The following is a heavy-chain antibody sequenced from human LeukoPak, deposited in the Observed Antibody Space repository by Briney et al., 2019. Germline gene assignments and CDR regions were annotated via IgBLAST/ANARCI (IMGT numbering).Heavy chain of an antibody. CDR3: ARDAAYDFRNPYRYFQH. Sequence: GGSLRLSCAVSGFTVSGNYMSWVRQAPGKGLEWVSLIYSGGTTYYADSVKGRFTISRDNSKNTLYLQMNSLRAEDTAVYYCARDAAYDFRNPYRYFQHWGQGTLVTVSS. D-gene: IGHD3-3*01. CDR1: GFTVSGNY. V-gene: IGHV3-53*01. J-gene: IGHJ1*01. CDR2: IYSGGTT.